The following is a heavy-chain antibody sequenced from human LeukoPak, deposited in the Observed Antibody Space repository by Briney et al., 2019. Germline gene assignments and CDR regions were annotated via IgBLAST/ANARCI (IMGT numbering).Heavy chain of an antibody. CDR1: GGSISSTSYY. CDR2: IYYSGST. V-gene: IGHV4-39*02. D-gene: IGHD6-19*01. Sequence: SETLSLTCTVSGGSISSTSYYWGWIRQPPGKGLEWIGFIYYSGSTYYNPSLKSRVSISADTSKNQFSLKLSSVTAADTAVYYCARDSTPFIAVAGKGAAYYFGYWGQGTLVTVSS. J-gene: IGHJ4*02. CDR3: ARDSTPFIAVAGKGAAYYFGY.